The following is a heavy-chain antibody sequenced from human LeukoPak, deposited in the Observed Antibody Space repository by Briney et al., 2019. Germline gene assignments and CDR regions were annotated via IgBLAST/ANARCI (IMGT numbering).Heavy chain of an antibody. CDR3: AKDLYYYDSSGLALFAFDI. D-gene: IGHD3-22*01. J-gene: IGHJ3*02. Sequence: GGXXRLSCAASGFTFSSYAMSWVRQAPGKGLEWVSAISGSGGSTYYADSVKGRFTISRDNSKNTLYLQMNSLRAEDTAVYYCAKDLYYYDSSGLALFAFDIWGQGTMVTVSS. CDR2: ISGSGGST. CDR1: GFTFSSYA. V-gene: IGHV3-23*01.